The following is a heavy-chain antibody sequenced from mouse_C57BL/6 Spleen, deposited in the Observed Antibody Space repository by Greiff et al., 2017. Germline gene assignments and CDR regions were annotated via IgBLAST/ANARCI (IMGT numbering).Heavy chain of an antibody. CDR2: IDPSDSYT. Sequence: QVQLQQPGAELVRPGTSVKLSCKASGYTFTSYWMHWVKQRPGQGLEWIGVIDPSDSYTNYNQKFKGKATLTVDTSSSTAYMQLSSLTSEDSAVYYCAGGVIWPEFAYWGQGTLVTVSA. V-gene: IGHV1-59*01. CDR1: GYTFTSYW. CDR3: AGGVIWPEFAY. J-gene: IGHJ3*01.